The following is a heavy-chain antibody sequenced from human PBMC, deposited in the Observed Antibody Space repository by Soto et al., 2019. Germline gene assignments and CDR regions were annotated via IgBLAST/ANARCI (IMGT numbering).Heavy chain of an antibody. CDR3: AGDRGYCSSTSCHNWFDP. V-gene: IGHV4-4*02. CDR2: IYHSGST. Sequence: LETRSLTYAVSGGSISSSNWWSWVRQPPGKGLEWIGEIYHSGSTNYNPSLKSRVTISVDKSKNQFSLKLSSVTAADTAGYYSAGDRGYCSSTSCHNWFDPRGQGTLVTVSS. J-gene: IGHJ5*02. D-gene: IGHD2-2*01. CDR1: GGSISSSNW.